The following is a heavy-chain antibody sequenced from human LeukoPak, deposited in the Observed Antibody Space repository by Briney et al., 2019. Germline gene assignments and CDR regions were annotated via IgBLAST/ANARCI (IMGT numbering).Heavy chain of an antibody. V-gene: IGHV4-39*07. J-gene: IGHJ6*02. CDR2: TFYSGST. CDR3: ARFVRAATGSYYDMDV. D-gene: IGHD2-8*01. Sequence: PSETLSLTCTVSGGSISSNNYYWGWIRQPPGKGLEWIGSTFYSGSTYYNPSLKSRVTISVDTSKDQFSLKLYSVTAADSAVYYCARFVRAATGSYYDMDVWGQGTTVTVSS. CDR1: GGSISSNNYY.